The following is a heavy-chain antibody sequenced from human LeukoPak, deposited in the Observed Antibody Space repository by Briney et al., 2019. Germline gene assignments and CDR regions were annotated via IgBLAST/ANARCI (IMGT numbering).Heavy chain of an antibody. V-gene: IGHV1-46*02. J-gene: IGHJ4*02. D-gene: IGHD1-26*01. CDR2: LNPSGAST. CDR3: ARGGPTKGRRFEY. CDR1: GYTFNSYY. Sequence: ASVKVSCKASGYTFNSYYIHWVRQAPGQGPEWMGILNPSGASTNYAQNFQGRVTMTRDTSTSTVYMELSSLRSEDTAVYYCARGGPTKGRRFEYWGQGTLVTVSS.